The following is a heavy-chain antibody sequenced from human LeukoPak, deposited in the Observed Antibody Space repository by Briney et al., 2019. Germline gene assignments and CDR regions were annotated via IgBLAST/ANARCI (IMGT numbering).Heavy chain of an antibody. Sequence: GGSLRLSCAASGFTFSSYAMHWVRQAPGKGLEWVAVISYDGSNKYYADSVKGRFTISRDNSKSTLYLQMNSLRAEDTAVYYCARGLVAAAGRAFDYWGQGTLVTVSS. J-gene: IGHJ4*02. D-gene: IGHD6-13*01. CDR2: ISYDGSNK. CDR3: ARGLVAAAGRAFDY. V-gene: IGHV3-30-3*01. CDR1: GFTFSSYA.